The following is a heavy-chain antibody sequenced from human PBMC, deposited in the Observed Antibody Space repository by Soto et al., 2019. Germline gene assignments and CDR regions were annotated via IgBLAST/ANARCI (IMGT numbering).Heavy chain of an antibody. D-gene: IGHD6-13*01. CDR2: ISSSGSTI. CDR3: ARDLKQQLALNWFDP. Sequence: GGSLRLSCAASGFTFSDYYMSWIRQAPGKGLAWVSYISSSGSTIYYADSVKGRFTISRDNAKNSLYLQMNSLRAEDTAVYYCARDLKQQLALNWFDPWGQGTLFTVSS. CDR1: GFTFSDYY. V-gene: IGHV3-11*01. J-gene: IGHJ5*02.